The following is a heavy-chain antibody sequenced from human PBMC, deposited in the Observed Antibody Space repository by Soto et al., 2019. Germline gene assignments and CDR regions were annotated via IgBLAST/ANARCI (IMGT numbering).Heavy chain of an antibody. CDR3: ARDYDYVWGSYRPRGAFDI. D-gene: IGHD3-16*02. CDR1: GGTFSSYA. J-gene: IGHJ3*02. CDR2: IIPIFGTA. Sequence: SVKVSCKASGGTFSSYAISWVRQAPGQGLEWMGGIIPIFGTANYAQKFQGRVTITADESTSTAYMELSSLRSEDTAVFYCARDYDYVWGSYRPRGAFDIWGQGTMVTVSS. V-gene: IGHV1-69*13.